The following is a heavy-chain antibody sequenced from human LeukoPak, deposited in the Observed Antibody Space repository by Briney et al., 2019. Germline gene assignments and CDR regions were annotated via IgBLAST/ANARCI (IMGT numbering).Heavy chain of an antibody. D-gene: IGHD3-10*01. J-gene: IGHJ5*02. CDR3: ASGAYYYGSGTGWFDP. CDR2: IYYSGST. Sequence: SETLSLTCTVSGGSISSYHWSWIRQPPGKGLEWIGYIYYSGSTNYNPSLKSRVTISVDTSKNQFSLKLSSVTAADTAVYYCASGAYYYGSGTGWFDPWGQGTLVTVSS. CDR1: GGSISSYH. V-gene: IGHV4-59*01.